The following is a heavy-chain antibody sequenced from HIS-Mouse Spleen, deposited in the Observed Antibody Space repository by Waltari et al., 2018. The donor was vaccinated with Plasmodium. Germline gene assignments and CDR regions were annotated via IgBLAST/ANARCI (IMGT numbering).Heavy chain of an antibody. V-gene: IGHV3-30*04. CDR2: ISDDGRNK. D-gene: IGHD1-20*01. Sequence: QVQLVESGGGVVQPGRSLRLSCAASGFTFRSYAMHWVRQAPGKGLEWLAVISDDGRNKDYADSVKGRFTISRDKSKNTLYLQMNSLRAEDTAVYYCARGNNFKLDYWGQGTLVTVSS. CDR1: GFTFRSYA. CDR3: ARGNNFKLDY. J-gene: IGHJ4*02.